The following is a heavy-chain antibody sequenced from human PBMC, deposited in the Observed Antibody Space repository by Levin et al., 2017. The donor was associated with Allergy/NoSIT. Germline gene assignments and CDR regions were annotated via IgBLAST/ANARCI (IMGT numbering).Heavy chain of an antibody. D-gene: IGHD3-10*01. V-gene: IGHV2-70*11. CDR2: IDWDDEK. Sequence: SGPTLVKPTQTLTLTCSFSGFSLTTSGMCVSWIRQPPGKALEWLARIDWDDEKYYSSSLKSRLTISKDTSKNQVVLTMTNMDPVDTATYYCARIAPYSGSANYQFYFDQWGQGTPVSVSS. CDR1: GFSLTTSGMC. CDR3: ARIAPYSGSANYQFYFDQ. J-gene: IGHJ4*02.